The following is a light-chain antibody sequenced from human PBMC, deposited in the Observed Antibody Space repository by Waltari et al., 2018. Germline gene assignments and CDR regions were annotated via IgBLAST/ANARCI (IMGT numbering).Light chain of an antibody. CDR3: QQYYTNPIT. V-gene: IGKV4-1*01. Sequence: DIVMTQSPDSLAVSLGERATINCKSGQSILYNFNSKNYLACYQQKPGQPPKLLISWASIRDSGVPDRFSGSGSGTDFALTISSLQAEDVAVYYCQQYYTNPITFGPGTKLEIK. J-gene: IGKJ3*01. CDR2: WAS. CDR1: QSILYNFNSKNY.